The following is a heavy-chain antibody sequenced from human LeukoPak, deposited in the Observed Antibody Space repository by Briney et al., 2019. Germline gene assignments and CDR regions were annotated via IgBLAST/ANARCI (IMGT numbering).Heavy chain of an antibody. V-gene: IGHV4-34*01. J-gene: IGHJ4*02. Sequence: SETLSLTCAVYGGSFSGYYWSWIRQPPGKGLEWIGEINHSGSPNYNPSLKSRVTISVDTSKNQFSLKLSSVTAADTAVYYCARGVAAAGWGQGTLVTVSS. D-gene: IGHD6-13*01. CDR3: ARGVAAAG. CDR1: GGSFSGYY. CDR2: INHSGSP.